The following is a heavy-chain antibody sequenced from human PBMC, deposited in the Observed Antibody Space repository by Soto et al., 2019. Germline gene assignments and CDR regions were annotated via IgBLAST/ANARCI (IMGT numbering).Heavy chain of an antibody. J-gene: IGHJ5*02. CDR2: VYYSGGT. D-gene: IGHD6-6*01. CDR1: GGSIDNSHSF. Sequence: SETLSLTCDVSGGSIDNSHSFWGWVRQPPGRGLEFLGSVYYSGGTYSNPSLKSRVTVSVDTSKNQVSLRVRSVTVAETAMYYCARRSSSSLGSLFDPWGRGILVTVSS. CDR3: ARRSSSSLGSLFDP. V-gene: IGHV4-39*01.